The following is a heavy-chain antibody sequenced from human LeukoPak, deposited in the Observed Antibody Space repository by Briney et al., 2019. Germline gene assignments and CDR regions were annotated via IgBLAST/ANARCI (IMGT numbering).Heavy chain of an antibody. Sequence: ASETLSLTCTVSGGSISSSSYYWGWIRQPPGKGLEWIGSIYYSGSTYYNPSLKSRVTISVDTSKNQFSLKLSSVTAADTAVYYCARHRSTTVTTGLDYWGQGTLVTVSS. CDR1: GGSISSSSYY. D-gene: IGHD4-17*01. CDR2: IYYSGST. J-gene: IGHJ4*02. CDR3: ARHRSTTVTTGLDY. V-gene: IGHV4-39*01.